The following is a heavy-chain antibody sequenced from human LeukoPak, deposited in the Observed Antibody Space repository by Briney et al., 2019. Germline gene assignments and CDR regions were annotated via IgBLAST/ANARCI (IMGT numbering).Heavy chain of an antibody. V-gene: IGHV3-9*01. D-gene: IGHD6-13*01. CDR3: AKGDWTAGTTA. CDR2: ISWNSGSI. J-gene: IGHJ5*02. CDR1: GFTFDDYA. Sequence: QAGGSLRLSCAASGFTFDDYAMHWVRQAPGKGLEWVSGISWNSGSIGYADSVKGRFTISRDNAKNSLYLQMNSLRAEDTALYYCAKGDWTAGTTAWGQGTLVTVSS.